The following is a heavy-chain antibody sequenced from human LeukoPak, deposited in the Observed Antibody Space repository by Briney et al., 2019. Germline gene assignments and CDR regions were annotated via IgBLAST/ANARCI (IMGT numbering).Heavy chain of an antibody. Sequence: GGSLRLSCAASGFTFSSYEMNWVRQAPGKGLEWVSYISSSGSTIYYADSVKGRFTISRDNSKNTLYLQMNSLRAEDTAVYYCARDAARIQLWFDYWGQGTLVTVSS. CDR2: ISSSGSTI. V-gene: IGHV3-48*03. J-gene: IGHJ5*01. D-gene: IGHD5-18*01. CDR3: ARDAARIQLWFDY. CDR1: GFTFSSYE.